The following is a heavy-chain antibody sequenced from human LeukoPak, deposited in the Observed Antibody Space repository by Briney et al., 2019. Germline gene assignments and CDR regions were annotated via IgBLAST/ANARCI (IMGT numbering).Heavy chain of an antibody. CDR1: GGSTSSYY. D-gene: IGHD6-19*01. CDR3: ARDTTPYSSGWYDY. J-gene: IGHJ4*02. Sequence: SETLSLTCTVSGGSTSSYYWSWIRQPAGKGLEWIGRIYTSGSTNYNPSLKSRVTMSVDASKNQFSLKLSSVTAADTAVYYCARDTTPYSSGWYDYWGQGTLVTVSS. V-gene: IGHV4-4*07. CDR2: IYTSGST.